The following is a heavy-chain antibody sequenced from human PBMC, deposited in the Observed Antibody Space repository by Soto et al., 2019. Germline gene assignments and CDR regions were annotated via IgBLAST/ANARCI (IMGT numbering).Heavy chain of an antibody. CDR2: ITHTRSF. Sequence: SEPLSLTCAVHGGSFSDYYCSWIRQPPSKGPESVGDITHTRSFDANPSLDSRATISVDTTKNQFTLKLSSVATADTALYYCARALHRPSAAYNGHGYYGMDVWGKGTTGTVSS. V-gene: IGHV4-34*04. D-gene: IGHD1-1*01. CDR1: GGSFSDYY. J-gene: IGHJ6*04. CDR3: ARALHRPSAAYNGHGYYGMDV.